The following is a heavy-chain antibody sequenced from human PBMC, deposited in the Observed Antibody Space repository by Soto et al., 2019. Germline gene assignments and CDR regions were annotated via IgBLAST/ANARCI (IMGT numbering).Heavy chain of an antibody. CDR3: ARDSCSGGSCYSDY. V-gene: IGHV4-61*01. CDR2: ISYSGST. J-gene: IGHJ4*02. Sequence: PSETLSLTCTVSGGSVSSNNYYWIWMRHPPAKGLEWIGYISYSGSTNYNPSLKSRVTISVDTSKNQISLKLTSVTAADTAVYYCARDSCSGGSCYSDYWGQGTLVTVSS. D-gene: IGHD2-15*01. CDR1: GGSVSSNNYY.